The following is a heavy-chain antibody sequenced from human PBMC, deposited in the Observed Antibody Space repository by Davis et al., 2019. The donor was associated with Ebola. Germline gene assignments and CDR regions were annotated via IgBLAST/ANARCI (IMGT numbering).Heavy chain of an antibody. V-gene: IGHV3-48*03. CDR3: AREQVVTAISDY. Sequence: PGGSLRLSCAASGFTLSSYEMNWVRQAPGKGLEWVSHLSSSGTSVYYADSVRGRFTISRDNAKNSLYLQMNNLRAEDTAVYYCAREQVVTAISDYWGQGTLVTVSS. CDR1: GFTLSSYE. CDR2: LSSSGTSV. D-gene: IGHD2-21*02. J-gene: IGHJ4*02.